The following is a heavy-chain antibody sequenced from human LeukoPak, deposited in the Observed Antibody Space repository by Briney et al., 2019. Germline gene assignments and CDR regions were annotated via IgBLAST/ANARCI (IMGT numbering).Heavy chain of an antibody. J-gene: IGHJ6*03. CDR2: ISSNGGST. CDR3: ARDGGDIVVVTASYYYMDV. Sequence: AGGSLRLSCAASGFTFSSYWMSWVRQAPGKGLEYVSAISSNGGSTYYANSVKGRFTISRDNSKNTLYLQMGSLRAEDMARYYCARDGGDIVVVTASYYYMDVWGKGTTVTVSS. CDR1: GFTFSSYW. V-gene: IGHV3-64*01. D-gene: IGHD2-21*02.